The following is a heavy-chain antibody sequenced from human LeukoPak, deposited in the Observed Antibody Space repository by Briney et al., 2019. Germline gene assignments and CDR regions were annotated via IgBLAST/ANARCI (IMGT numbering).Heavy chain of an antibody. D-gene: IGHD2-21*02. CDR3: AKGVLEVTAMNYFDY. CDR2: ISGSGSTT. Sequence: PGGSLRLSCTASGFTFRTYAMSWVRQAPGKGLEWVSHISGSGSTTSYADSVKGRFTISRDNSKNTLNLQMNSLRVEDTAIYYCAKGVLEVTAMNYFDYWGQGTLVTVSS. CDR1: GFTFRTYA. J-gene: IGHJ4*02. V-gene: IGHV3-23*01.